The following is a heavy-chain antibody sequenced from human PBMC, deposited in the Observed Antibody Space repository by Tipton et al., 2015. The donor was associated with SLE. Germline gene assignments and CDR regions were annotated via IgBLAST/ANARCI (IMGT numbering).Heavy chain of an antibody. V-gene: IGHV1-18*01. CDR3: AREHGSADDILTGHNILDALDI. D-gene: IGHD3-9*01. CDR2: ISAYNGNT. J-gene: IGHJ3*02. Sequence: QLVQSGPEVKKPGASVKVSCKASGYTFTSYGISWVRQAPGQGLEWMGWISAYNGNTNYAQKLQGRVTMTTDTSTSTAYMELRSMRSEDTGVYYCAREHGSADDILTGHNILDALDIWGQGTTVTVSS. CDR1: GYTFTSYG.